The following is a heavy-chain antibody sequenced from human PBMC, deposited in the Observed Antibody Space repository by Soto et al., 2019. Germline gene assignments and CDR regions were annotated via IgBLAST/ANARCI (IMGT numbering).Heavy chain of an antibody. V-gene: IGHV4-59*01. CDR3: ARVAPITMVRGVIKHAFDI. CDR1: GGSISSYY. J-gene: IGHJ3*02. D-gene: IGHD3-10*01. Sequence: PXESLSLACTVSGGSISSYYWSWIRQPGGKGLEWIGYIYYSGSTNYNPSLKSRVTISVDTSKNQFSLKLSSVTAADTAVYYCARVAPITMVRGVIKHAFDIWGQRTMVTVSS. CDR2: IYYSGST.